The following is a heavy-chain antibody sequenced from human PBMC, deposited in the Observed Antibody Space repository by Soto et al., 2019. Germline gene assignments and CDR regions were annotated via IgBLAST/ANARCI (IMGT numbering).Heavy chain of an antibody. CDR3: ATSNLRFAEGTDPDYYYYGMDV. J-gene: IGHJ6*02. CDR1: GYTLTELS. V-gene: IGHV1-24*01. CDR2: FDPEDGET. Sequence: GASVKVSCKVSGYTLTELSMHWVRQAPGKGLEWMGGFDPEDGETIYAQKFQGRVTMTEDTSTDTAYMELSSLRSEDTAVYYCATSNLRFAEGTDPDYYYYGMDVWGQGTTVTVSS. D-gene: IGHD5-12*01.